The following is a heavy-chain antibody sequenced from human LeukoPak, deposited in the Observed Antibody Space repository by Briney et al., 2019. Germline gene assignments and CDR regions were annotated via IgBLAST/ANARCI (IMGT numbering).Heavy chain of an antibody. D-gene: IGHD5-12*01. CDR3: ARDMVVAAYGMDV. CDR2: IYIGCST. J-gene: IGHJ6*02. Sequence: GGSLRLSCIASGFTVRSNYMSWVRQAPGQGLEWVSVIYIGCSTYYAGSVKGRFTISRDDSENTLHLQMNNLRAEDTAVYYCARDMVVAAYGMDVWGQGTTVIVSS. CDR1: GFTVRSNY. V-gene: IGHV3-53*01.